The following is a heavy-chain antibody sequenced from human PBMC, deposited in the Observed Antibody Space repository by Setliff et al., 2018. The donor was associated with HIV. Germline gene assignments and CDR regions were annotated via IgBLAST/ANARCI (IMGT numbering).Heavy chain of an antibody. CDR1: GGSISSGGYY. J-gene: IGHJ6*03. CDR2: IYYSGGT. CDR3: ARVPTNPDFYYYYMDV. V-gene: IGHV4-31*03. Sequence: PSETPSLTCTVSGGSISSGGYYWSWIRQHPGKGLEWIGYIYYSGGTYYNPSLKSRVTISVDTSKNQFSLKLSSVTAADTAVYYCARVPTNPDFYYYYMDVWGKGTTVTVSS.